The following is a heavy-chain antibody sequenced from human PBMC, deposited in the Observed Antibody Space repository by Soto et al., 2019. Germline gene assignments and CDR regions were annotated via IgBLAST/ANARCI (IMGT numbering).Heavy chain of an antibody. CDR3: ARHDFAGYCSGGSCLPHWFDP. V-gene: IGHV4-59*08. Sequence: PSETLSLTCTVSGGSISSYYWSWIRQPPGKGLEWIGYIYYSGSTNYNPSLKSRVTISVDTSKNQFSLKLSSVTAADTAVYYCARHDFAGYCSGGSCLPHWFDPWGQGTLVTVSS. J-gene: IGHJ5*02. CDR2: IYYSGST. D-gene: IGHD2-15*01. CDR1: GGSISSYY.